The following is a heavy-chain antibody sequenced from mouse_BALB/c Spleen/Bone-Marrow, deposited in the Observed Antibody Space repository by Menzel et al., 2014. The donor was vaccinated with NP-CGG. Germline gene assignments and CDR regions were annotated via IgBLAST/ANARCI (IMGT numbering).Heavy chain of an antibody. CDR3: VRSREYYFDY. D-gene: IGHD1-1*01. CDR1: GFNIKDTY. CDR2: IDPANGNT. Sequence: EVQLQESGAELVKPGASVKLSCTASGFNIKDTYMHWVKQRPEQGLEWIGRIDPANGNTKYDPKFQGKATITADTSSNTAYLQLSSLTSEDAAVYYCVRSREYYFDYWGQGTTLTVSS. J-gene: IGHJ2*01. V-gene: IGHV14-3*02.